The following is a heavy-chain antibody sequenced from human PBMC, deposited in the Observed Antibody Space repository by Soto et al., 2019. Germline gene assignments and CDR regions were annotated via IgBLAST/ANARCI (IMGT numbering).Heavy chain of an antibody. D-gene: IGHD6-19*01. CDR1: GFSLSSRAVG. J-gene: IGHJ4*02. V-gene: IGHV2-5*02. Sequence: QITLKESGPTLVKPTQTLTLTCTFSGFSLSSRAVGVGWIRQPPGKTLEWLAFTYWDDDDHYSPSLMSRLTITKDTSQNQVVLTMTNMYPVDTATYYCAHGSGWLFDYWGQGTLVTVSS. CDR2: TYWDDDD. CDR3: AHGSGWLFDY.